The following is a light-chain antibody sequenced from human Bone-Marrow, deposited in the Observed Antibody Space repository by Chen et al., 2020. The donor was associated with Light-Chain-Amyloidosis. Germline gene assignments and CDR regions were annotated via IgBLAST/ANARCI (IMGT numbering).Light chain of an antibody. CDR2: EAF. Sequence: DVVMTQTPLSLSVTPGQPASISCKSSQSLLYCNGVTYLYWFRQKPGQPPRLLIYEAFNRFAGVPHRFSGSGSGTDFTLKISRVEAEDVGTYYCMQSIHLSTFGQGTKVEIK. V-gene: IGKV2D-29*01. CDR1: QSLLYCNGVTY. J-gene: IGKJ1*01. CDR3: MQSIHLST.